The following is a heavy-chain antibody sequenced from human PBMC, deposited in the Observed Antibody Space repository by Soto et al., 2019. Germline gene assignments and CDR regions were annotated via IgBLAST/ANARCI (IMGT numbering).Heavy chain of an antibody. J-gene: IGHJ5*02. V-gene: IGHV1-69*06. CDR2: IIPLYVTV. CDR1: GGTLSSYV. D-gene: IGHD2-15*01. CDR3: ARDLGGCSGGSCRYNWFDP. Sequence: QVQLVQSGAAVKKPRSSVKVTCKASGGTLSSYVISWVRQAPGQGPAWMGGIIPLYVTVNYAQKLQDRVQIIADTSTGSDYMEMSRLSSEETAVYYGARDLGGCSGGSCRYNWFDPWGQGTLVTVSS.